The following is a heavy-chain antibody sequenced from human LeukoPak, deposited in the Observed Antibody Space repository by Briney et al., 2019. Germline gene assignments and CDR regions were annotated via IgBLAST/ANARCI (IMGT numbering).Heavy chain of an antibody. D-gene: IGHD4-17*01. CDR1: GFTFSSSG. CDR3: AKDNAPHDYGDYWYFDL. Sequence: PGGSLRLSCAASGFTFSSSGMHWVRQAPGKGLEWVAIISYDGTYKYYADSVKGRFTISRDNSKNTLYLQMNSLRAEDTAIYYCAKDNAPHDYGDYWYFDLWGRGTLVTVSS. CDR2: ISYDGTYK. J-gene: IGHJ2*01. V-gene: IGHV3-30*18.